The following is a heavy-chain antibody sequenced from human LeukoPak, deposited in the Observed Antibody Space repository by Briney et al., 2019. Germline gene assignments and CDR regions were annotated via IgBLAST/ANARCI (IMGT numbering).Heavy chain of an antibody. CDR2: IKSKTDDGTT. V-gene: IGHV3-15*01. Sequence: GGSLRLSCAASGFTFTNAWMTWVRQAPGKGLEWVGRIKSKTDDGTTDYAAPVKGRFTISRDDSKNTLYLQMNSLKTEDTAVYYCTTDAADFWSGLDYWGQGTLVTVSS. D-gene: IGHD3-3*01. CDR3: TTDAADFWSGLDY. J-gene: IGHJ4*02. CDR1: GFTFTNAW.